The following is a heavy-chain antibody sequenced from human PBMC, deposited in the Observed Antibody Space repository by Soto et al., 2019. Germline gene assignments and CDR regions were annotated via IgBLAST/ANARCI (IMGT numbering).Heavy chain of an antibody. CDR3: ARASSLYSSSWYGYGMDV. J-gene: IGHJ6*02. Sequence: SETLSLTCTVSGGSISSYYWSWIRQPPGKGLEWIGYIYYSGSTNYNPSLKSRVTISVDTSKNQFSLKLSSVTAADTAVYYCARASSLYSSSWYGYGMDVWGQGTTVTVSS. CDR1: GGSISSYY. CDR2: IYYSGST. D-gene: IGHD6-13*01. V-gene: IGHV4-59*01.